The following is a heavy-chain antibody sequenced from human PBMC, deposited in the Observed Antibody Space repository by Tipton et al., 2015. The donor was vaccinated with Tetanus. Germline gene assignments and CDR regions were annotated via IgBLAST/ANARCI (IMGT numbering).Heavy chain of an antibody. J-gene: IGHJ4*02. Sequence: QLVQSGAEVKRPGASVKVSCKASGYTFTNYGINWVRQAPGQGLEWMGWDSGHSGNTVSARKVQSRVTMTTDTSTNTAYLELRSLRSDDTAVYYCARAPNRISRAYDYWGQGTQITVSS. CDR3: ARAPNRISRAYDY. CDR2: DSGHSGNT. V-gene: IGHV1-18*01. CDR1: GYTFTNYG. D-gene: IGHD1-14*01.